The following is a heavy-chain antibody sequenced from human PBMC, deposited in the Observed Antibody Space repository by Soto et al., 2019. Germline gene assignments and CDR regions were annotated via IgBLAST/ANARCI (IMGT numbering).Heavy chain of an antibody. J-gene: IGHJ4*02. D-gene: IGHD6-19*01. CDR3: ARHATVAGTGFDY. Sequence: SETLSLTCTVSGGSISGYYWSWIRQPPGKGLEWVGYFYYIGTTDYNPSLKSRVTISVDTSKNQFSLKLSSVTAADTAVYYCARHATVAGTGFDYWGQGTLVTVSS. V-gene: IGHV4-59*08. CDR1: GGSISGYY. CDR2: FYYIGTT.